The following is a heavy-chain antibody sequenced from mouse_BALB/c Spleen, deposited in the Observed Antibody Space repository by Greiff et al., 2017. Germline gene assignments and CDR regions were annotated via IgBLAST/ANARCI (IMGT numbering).Heavy chain of an antibody. CDR2: INPYNGAT. CDR1: GYSFTGYY. V-gene: IGHV1-31*01. CDR3: AGYGSSPMDY. Sequence: EVQLQQSGPELVKPGASVKISCKASGYSFTGYYMHWVKQSHVKSLEWIGRINPYNGATSYNQNFKDKASLTVDKSSSTAYMELHSLTSEDSAVYYCAGYGSSPMDYWGQGTSVTVSS. D-gene: IGHD1-1*01. J-gene: IGHJ4*01.